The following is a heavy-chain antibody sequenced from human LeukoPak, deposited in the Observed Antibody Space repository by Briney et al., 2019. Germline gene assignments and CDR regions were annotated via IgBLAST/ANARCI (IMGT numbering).Heavy chain of an antibody. CDR1: GFTFGDFG. J-gene: IGHJ4*02. CDR2: MWGDGSNR. D-gene: IGHD3-22*01. CDR3: ARGSSGYRLDY. Sequence: PGGSLRLSCVASGFTFGDFGMHWVRQAPGKGLEWLTLMWGDGSNRYYADSVKGRFTISRDNSKNTVYLQMNSLRPEDTALYYCARGSSGYRLDYWGQGTLVIVSS. V-gene: IGHV3-33*01.